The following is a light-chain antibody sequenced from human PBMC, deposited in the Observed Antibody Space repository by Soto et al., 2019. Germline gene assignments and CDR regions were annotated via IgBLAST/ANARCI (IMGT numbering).Light chain of an antibody. V-gene: IGKV1-5*03. CDR3: QQYKSYWA. Sequence: DIQMTQSPSTLSASVGDRVTISCRASQSISNWLAWYQQKPGKAPKLLIYKASSLESGVPSRFSGSGSGTEFTLTISSLQPDDFATYYCQQYKSYWAFGHGTKVDIK. J-gene: IGKJ1*01. CDR1: QSISNW. CDR2: KAS.